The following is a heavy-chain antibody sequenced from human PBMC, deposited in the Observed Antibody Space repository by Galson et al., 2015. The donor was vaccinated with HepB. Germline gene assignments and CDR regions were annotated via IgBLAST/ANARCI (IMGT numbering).Heavy chain of an antibody. CDR1: GYTLTELS. D-gene: IGHD3-22*01. Sequence: SVKVSCKVSGYTLTELSMHWVRQAPGKGLEWMGGFDPEDGETIYAQKFQGRVTMTEDTSTDTAYMELSSLRSEDTAVYYCATVVTYYDSSGYPYWYFDLWGRGTLVTVSS. CDR3: ATVVTYYDSSGYPYWYFDL. J-gene: IGHJ2*01. V-gene: IGHV1-24*01. CDR2: FDPEDGET.